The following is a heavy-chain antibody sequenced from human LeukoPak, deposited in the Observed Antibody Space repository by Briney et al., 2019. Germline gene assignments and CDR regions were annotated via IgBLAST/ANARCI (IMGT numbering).Heavy chain of an antibody. V-gene: IGHV4-59*01. CDR2: IYYSGST. CDR3: ARGHQDYYDSSGYYY. CDR1: GYSISSYY. D-gene: IGHD3-22*01. J-gene: IGHJ4*02. Sequence: SETLSLTCAVSGYSISSYYWSWIRQPPGKGLEWIGYIYYSGSTNYNPSLKSRVTISVDTSKNQFSLKLSSVTAADTAVYYCARGHQDYYDSSGYYYWGQGTLVTVSS.